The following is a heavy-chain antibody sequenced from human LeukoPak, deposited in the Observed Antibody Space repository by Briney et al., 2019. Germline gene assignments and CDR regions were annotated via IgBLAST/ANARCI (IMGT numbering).Heavy chain of an antibody. J-gene: IGHJ4*02. CDR3: AREPSSARFGRIVGAPYFDY. CDR2: IYSGGST. Sequence: QPGGSLRLPCAASGFTVSSNYMSWVRQAPGKGLEWVSVIYSGGSTYYADSVKGRFTISRDNSKNTLYLQMNSLRAEDTAVYYCAREPSSARFGRIVGAPYFDYWGQGTLVTVSS. V-gene: IGHV3-53*01. CDR1: GFTVSSNY. D-gene: IGHD1-26*01.